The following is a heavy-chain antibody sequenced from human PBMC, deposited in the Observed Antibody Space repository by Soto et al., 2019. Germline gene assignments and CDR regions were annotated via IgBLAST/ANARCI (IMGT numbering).Heavy chain of an antibody. CDR3: AREGPAPYYYYGMDV. V-gene: IGHV1-18*01. Sequence: ASVKVSCKASGYTFTTYGITWVRQAPGQGLEWMGWISAYNGNTNYAQKLQGRVTMTTDTSTSTAYMELRSLRSDDTAMYYCAREGPAPYYYYGMDVWGQGSTVTVSS. CDR2: ISAYNGNT. CDR1: GYTFTTYG. J-gene: IGHJ6*02.